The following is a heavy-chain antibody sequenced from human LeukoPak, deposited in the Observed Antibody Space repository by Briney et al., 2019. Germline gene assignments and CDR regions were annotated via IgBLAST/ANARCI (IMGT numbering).Heavy chain of an antibody. CDR1: GFTFSDYY. CDR3: ARVYYDSSGYYYTFDY. Sequence: GGSLRLSCAASGFTFSDYYMSWIRQATGKGLECVSYNSSSSSYTNYAHSVKGRFTISRDNAKNSLYLQMNSLRAEDTAVYYCARVYYDSSGYYYTFDYWGQGTLVTVSS. CDR2: NSSSSSYT. J-gene: IGHJ4*02. D-gene: IGHD3-22*01. V-gene: IGHV3-11*03.